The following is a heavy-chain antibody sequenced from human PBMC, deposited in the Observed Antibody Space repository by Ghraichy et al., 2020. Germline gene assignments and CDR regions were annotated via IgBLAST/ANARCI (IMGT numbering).Heavy chain of an antibody. CDR1: GGSFSGYY. CDR2: INHSGST. J-gene: IGHJ4*02. Sequence: TLSLTCAVYGGSFSGYYWSWIRQPPGKGLEWIGEINHSGSTNYNPSLKSRVTISVDTSKSHFSLKLSSVTAADTAVYYCARGGYDFTHGSSFYAYWGQGTLVTVSS. CDR3: ARGGYDFTHGSSFYAY. V-gene: IGHV4-34*01. D-gene: IGHD5-12*01.